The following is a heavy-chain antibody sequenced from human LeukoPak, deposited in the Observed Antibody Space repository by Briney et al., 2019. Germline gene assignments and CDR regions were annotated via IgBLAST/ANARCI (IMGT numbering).Heavy chain of an antibody. CDR2: ISGSGGST. D-gene: IGHD3-3*01. J-gene: IGHJ4*02. CDR1: GFTFSSYA. Sequence: QAGGSLRLSCAASGFTFSSYAMSWVRQAPGKGLEWVSAISGSGGSTYYADSVKGRFTISRDNSKNTLYLQMNSLRAEDTAVYYCAKDSYYDFWSGYSFDYWGQGTLVTVSS. V-gene: IGHV3-23*01. CDR3: AKDSYYDFWSGYSFDY.